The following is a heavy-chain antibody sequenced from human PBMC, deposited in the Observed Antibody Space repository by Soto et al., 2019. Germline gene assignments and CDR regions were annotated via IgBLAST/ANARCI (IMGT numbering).Heavy chain of an antibody. CDR2: IYYSGST. CDR1: GGSISSSSYY. J-gene: IGHJ4*02. D-gene: IGHD1-1*01. CDR3: ARHQGNQDNWNDLDY. Sequence: TSETLSLTCTVSGGSISSSSYYWGWIRQPPGKGLEWIGSIYYSGSTYYNPSLKSRVTISVDTSKNQFSLKLSSVTAADTAVYYCARHQGNQDNWNDLDYWGQGTLVTVSS. V-gene: IGHV4-39*01.